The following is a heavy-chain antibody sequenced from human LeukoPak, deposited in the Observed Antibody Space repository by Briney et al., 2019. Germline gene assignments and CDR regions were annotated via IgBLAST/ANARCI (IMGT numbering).Heavy chain of an antibody. V-gene: IGHV3-23*01. J-gene: IGHJ4*02. D-gene: IGHD5-18*01. CDR1: GFTFSSYA. CDR2: ISGSGGST. Sequence: GGSLRLSCAASGFTFSSYAMSWVPQAPGKGLEWGSAISGSGGSTYYADSVKGRFTISRDNSKNTLYLQMNSPRAEETAVYYCAKIPFNLRGYSDGWDLDYWGQGTLVTVSS. CDR3: AKIPFNLRGYSDGWDLDY.